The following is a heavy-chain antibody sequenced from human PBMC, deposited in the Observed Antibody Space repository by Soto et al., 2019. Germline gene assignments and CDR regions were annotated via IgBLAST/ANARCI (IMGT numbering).Heavy chain of an antibody. J-gene: IGHJ4*02. Sequence: QVQLVQSGAEVKKPGSSVKVSCKASGGTFSSYAISWVRQAPGQGLEWMGGIIPIFGTANYAQKFQGRVTITADESTSTAYMELSSLRSEDTAVYYCAKSSTYYDFWSGYEYFDYWGQGTLVTVSS. D-gene: IGHD3-3*01. CDR1: GGTFSSYA. CDR2: IIPIFGTA. V-gene: IGHV1-69*01. CDR3: AKSSTYYDFWSGYEYFDY.